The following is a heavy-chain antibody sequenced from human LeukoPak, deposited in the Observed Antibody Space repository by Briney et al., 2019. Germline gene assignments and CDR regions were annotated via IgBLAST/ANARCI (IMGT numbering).Heavy chain of an antibody. D-gene: IGHD3-16*01. J-gene: IGHJ5*01. V-gene: IGHV3-48*01. CDR2: INTSGGTI. CDR1: AFTFSSYS. Sequence: GGSLRLSCAASAFTFSSYSMNWVRQAPGKGLEWISYINTSGGTIYYADSLKGRFTISRDNAENSLYLHLNSLRAEDTAIYYCAKGYRNHLLILLDSWGQGTLVTVSS. CDR3: AKGYRNHLLILLDS.